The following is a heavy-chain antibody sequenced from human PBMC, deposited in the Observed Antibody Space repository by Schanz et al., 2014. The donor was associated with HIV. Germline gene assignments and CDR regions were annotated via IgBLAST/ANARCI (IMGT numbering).Heavy chain of an antibody. D-gene: IGHD3-22*01. Sequence: QVQLVESGGGVVQPGRSLRLSCVASGFSFNNYGMHWVRQAPGKGLEWVAVMSYDGDRKYLGDSVKGRFTISRDNSKNTVYLQLKSLRVEDTAVYYCAKDRNWYDSKYRGKGNYYYFYGMDFWGQGTTVTVSS. J-gene: IGHJ6*02. CDR2: MSYDGDRK. CDR1: GFSFNNYG. V-gene: IGHV3-33*05. CDR3: AKDRNWYDSKYRGKGNYYYFYGMDF.